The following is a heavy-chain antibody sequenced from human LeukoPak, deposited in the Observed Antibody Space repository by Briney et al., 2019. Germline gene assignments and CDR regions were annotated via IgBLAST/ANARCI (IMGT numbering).Heavy chain of an antibody. D-gene: IGHD6-19*01. J-gene: IGHJ4*02. CDR3: AKPLTSGWYYFDY. V-gene: IGHV3-23*01. CDR2: ISGSGGGT. Sequence: GGSLRLSCAASGFTFSSYAMSWVRQAPGKGLEWVSAISGSGGGTYYADSVKGRFTISRDNSKNTLFLQMNSLRAEDTAVYYCAKPLTSGWYYFDYWGQGTLVTVSS. CDR1: GFTFSSYA.